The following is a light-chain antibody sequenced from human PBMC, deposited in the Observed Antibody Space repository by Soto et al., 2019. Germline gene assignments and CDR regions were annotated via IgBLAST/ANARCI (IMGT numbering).Light chain of an antibody. CDR3: QQYYSYSWA. CDR2: DAS. V-gene: IGKV1-5*03. CDR1: QSVTTK. J-gene: IGKJ1*01. Sequence: DIEMTQSPSTLSANVGDRVTITCLASQSVTTKLAWYQQKPGKAPKLLIYDASNLETGIPSRFTGSGSGTEFTLTISSLQSDDFATYYCQQYYSYSWAFGQGTKVDIK.